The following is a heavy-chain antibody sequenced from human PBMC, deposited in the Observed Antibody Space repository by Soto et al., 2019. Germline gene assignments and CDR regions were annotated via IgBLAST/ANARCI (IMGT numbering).Heavy chain of an antibody. CDR1: GFTFSDYY. CDR2: ISSSGSTI. CDR3: ARDRETGTTGHYYMDV. J-gene: IGHJ6*03. V-gene: IGHV3-11*01. D-gene: IGHD1-7*01. Sequence: GGSLRLSCAASGFTFSDYYMSWIRQAPGKGLEWVSYISSSGSTIYYADSVRGRFTISRDKAKNSLYLQMKSLRAEDTAVYYCARDRETGTTGHYYMDVWGKGTTVTVSS.